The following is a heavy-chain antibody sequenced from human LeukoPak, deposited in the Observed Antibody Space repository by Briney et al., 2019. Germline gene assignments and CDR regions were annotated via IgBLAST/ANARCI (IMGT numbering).Heavy chain of an antibody. CDR2: IYHSGST. Sequence: SETLSLTCAVSGGSISSSNWWSWVRQPPGKGLEWIGEIYHSGSTNYNPSLKSRVTISVATPKNQFSLKLTSVTAADTAVYFCAREGPGRFGAPGPNVYSIDYWGQGALVTVSS. CDR3: AREGPGRFGAPGPNVYSIDY. V-gene: IGHV4-4*02. CDR1: GGSISSSNW. D-gene: IGHD3-10*01. J-gene: IGHJ4*02.